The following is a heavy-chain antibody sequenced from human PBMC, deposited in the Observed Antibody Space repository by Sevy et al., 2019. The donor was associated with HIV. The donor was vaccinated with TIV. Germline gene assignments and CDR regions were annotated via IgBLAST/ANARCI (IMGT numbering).Heavy chain of an antibody. CDR1: RFTFSSYS. CDR2: ISSSSSYI. V-gene: IGHV3-21*01. J-gene: IGHJ6*02. D-gene: IGHD3-10*01. CDR3: ARDMGSGSLAGYYYYGMDV. Sequence: GGSLRLSCAASRFTFSSYSMNWVRQAPGKGLEWVSSISSSSSYIYYADSVKGRFTISRDNAKNSLYLQMNSLRAEDTAVYYCARDMGSGSLAGYYYYGMDVWGQGTTVTVSS.